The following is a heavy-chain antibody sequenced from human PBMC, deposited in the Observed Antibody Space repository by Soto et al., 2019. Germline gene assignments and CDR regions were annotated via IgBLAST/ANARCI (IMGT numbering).Heavy chain of an antibody. CDR3: ARDRSGGSCYYDY. V-gene: IGHV4-31*03. D-gene: IGHD2-15*01. CDR1: GGSISSGDYY. CDR2: MYNSGST. Sequence: QVQLQESGPGLVKPSQTLSLTCTVSGGSISSGDYYWNWICQHPGKGLEWIGYMYNSGSTYYNTSLKSRVTISVDTSKNQFSLKLSSVTAADTAVYYCARDRSGGSCYYDYWGQGTLVTVSS. J-gene: IGHJ4*02.